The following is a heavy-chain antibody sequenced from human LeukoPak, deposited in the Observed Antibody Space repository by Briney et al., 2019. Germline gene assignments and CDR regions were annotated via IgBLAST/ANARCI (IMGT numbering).Heavy chain of an antibody. V-gene: IGHV4-59*01. CDR3: ARGLTLIPYYFDY. Sequence: SETLSLTCTVSGGSISSYYWSWIRQPPGKGLEWIGYIYYSGSTNYNPSLKSRVTISVDTSKNQFSLKLSSVTAADTAVYYCARGLTLIPYYFDYWGQGTQVTVSS. D-gene: IGHD2-8*01. J-gene: IGHJ4*02. CDR2: IYYSGST. CDR1: GGSISSYY.